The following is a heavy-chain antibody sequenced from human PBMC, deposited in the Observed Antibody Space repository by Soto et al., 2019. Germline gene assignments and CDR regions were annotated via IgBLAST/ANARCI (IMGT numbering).Heavy chain of an antibody. CDR1: GGSFSGYY. CDR3: ARGEPPWDGSWYGRRSGIIDY. J-gene: IGHJ4*02. Sequence: SETLSLTCAVYGGSFSGYYWSWIRQPPGKGLEWIGEINHSGSTNYNPSLKSRVTISVDTSKNQFSLKLSSVTAADTAVYYCARGEPPWDGSWYGRRSGIIDYWGQGTLVTVSS. V-gene: IGHV4-34*01. CDR2: INHSGST. D-gene: IGHD6-13*01.